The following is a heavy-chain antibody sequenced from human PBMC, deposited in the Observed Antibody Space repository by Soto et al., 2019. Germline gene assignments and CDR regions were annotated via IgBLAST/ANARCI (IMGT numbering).Heavy chain of an antibody. D-gene: IGHD6-13*01. V-gene: IGHV3-74*01. Sequence: GGSLRLSCAASGFTFSSYWMHWVRQAPGKGLVWVSRINSDGSSTSYADSVKGRFTISRDNAKNTLYLQMNSLRAEDTAVYYCARDVGSSWSKGYFDYWGQGTLVTVSS. J-gene: IGHJ4*02. CDR3: ARDVGSSWSKGYFDY. CDR1: GFTFSSYW. CDR2: INSDGSST.